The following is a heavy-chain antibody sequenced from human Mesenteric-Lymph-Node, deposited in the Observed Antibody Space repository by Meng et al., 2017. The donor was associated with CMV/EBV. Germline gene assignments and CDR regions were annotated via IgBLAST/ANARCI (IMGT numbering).Heavy chain of an antibody. J-gene: IGHJ4*02. V-gene: IGHV3-9*01. Sequence: SLKSSCAASGFTFDDYAMHWVRQAPGKGLEWVSGITWDSGHIDYADSVKGRFTISRDNAKNSLFLQLDSLRPEDTAVYFCARDIGWGHSDYWGQGTLVTVSS. CDR3: ARDIGWGHSDY. CDR2: ITWDSGHI. D-gene: IGHD7-27*01. CDR1: GFTFDDYA.